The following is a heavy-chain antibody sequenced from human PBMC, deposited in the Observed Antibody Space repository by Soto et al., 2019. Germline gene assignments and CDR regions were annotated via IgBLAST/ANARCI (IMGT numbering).Heavy chain of an antibody. D-gene: IGHD6-13*01. CDR3: AKDSWYFDL. CDR1: GFTFTSFA. J-gene: IGHJ4*02. V-gene: IGHV3-74*01. Sequence: GGSLRLSCAAPGFTFTSFAVSWVRQGPGKGLDWVSHISPDGSDIVYADSVKGRFTISRDNAKNTVSLQMNSLRAEDTGVYYCAKDSWYFDLWSQGSLVTVSS. CDR2: ISPDGSDI.